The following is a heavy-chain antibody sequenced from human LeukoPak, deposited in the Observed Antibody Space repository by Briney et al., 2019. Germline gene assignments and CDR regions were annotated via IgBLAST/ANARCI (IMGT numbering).Heavy chain of an antibody. CDR2: IYTGGST. J-gene: IGHJ6*03. V-gene: IGHV4-4*07. CDR3: ARSHEGFSSSWGSYYYYMDV. Sequence: SETLSLTCTVSGGSISSYYWSWIRQPAGKGLEWIGRIYTGGSTNYNPSLKSRVTMSVDTSKNQFSLKLSSVTAADTAVYYCARSHEGFSSSWGSYYYYMDVWGKGTTVTVSS. CDR1: GGSISSYY. D-gene: IGHD6-6*01.